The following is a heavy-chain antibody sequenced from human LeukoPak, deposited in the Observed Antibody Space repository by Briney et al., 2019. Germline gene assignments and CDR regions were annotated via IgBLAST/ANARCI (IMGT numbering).Heavy chain of an antibody. CDR2: ISSNGGST. J-gene: IGHJ4*02. V-gene: IGHV3-64D*06. CDR3: ANVSLYSSSWYCDY. D-gene: IGHD6-13*01. CDR1: GFTFSSDG. Sequence: GGSLRLSCSASGFTFSSDGMHWVRQAPGKGLEYVSAISSNGGSTYYADSVKGRFTISRDNSKNTLYLQMSSLRADDTAVYYCANVSLYSSSWYCDYWGQGTLVTVSS.